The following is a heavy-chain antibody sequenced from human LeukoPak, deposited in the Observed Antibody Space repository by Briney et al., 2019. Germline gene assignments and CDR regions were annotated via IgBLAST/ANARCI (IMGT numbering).Heavy chain of an antibody. CDR3: ASSPKYCSSTSCYIDNWFDP. D-gene: IGHD2-2*02. CDR1: GGTFSSYA. CDR2: IIPILGIA. J-gene: IGHJ5*02. Sequence: SVKVSCKASGGTFSSYAISWVRQAPGQGLEWMGRIIPILGIANYAQKFQGRVTITADKSTSTAYMELSSLRSEDTAVYYCASSPKYCSSTSCYIDNWFDPWGQGTLVIVSS. V-gene: IGHV1-69*04.